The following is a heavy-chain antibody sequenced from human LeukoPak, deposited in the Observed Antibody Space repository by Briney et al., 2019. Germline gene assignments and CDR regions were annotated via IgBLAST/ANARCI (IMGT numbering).Heavy chain of an antibody. CDR1: GGSISSSSYY. CDR3: ARHVGVRIGASSGYLYYFDY. V-gene: IGHV4-39*01. J-gene: IGHJ4*02. CDR2: IYYSGST. D-gene: IGHD3-22*01. Sequence: KASETLSLTCTVSGGSISSSSYYWGWIRQPPGKGLEWIGSIYYSGSTYYNPSLKSRVTISVDTSKNQFSLKLSSVTAADTAVYYCARHVGVRIGASSGYLYYFDYWGQGTLVTVSS.